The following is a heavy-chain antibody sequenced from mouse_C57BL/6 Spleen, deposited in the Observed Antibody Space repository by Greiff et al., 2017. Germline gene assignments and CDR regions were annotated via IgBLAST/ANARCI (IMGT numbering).Heavy chain of an antibody. CDR1: GYTFTSYW. J-gene: IGHJ4*01. V-gene: IGHV1-50*01. CDR3: ARYDYEGYARDY. CDR2: IDPSDSYT. D-gene: IGHD2-4*01. Sequence: QVQLQQPGAELVKPGASVKLSCKASGYTFTSYWMQWVKQRPGQGLEWIGEIDPSDSYTNYNQKFKGKATLTVDTSSSTAYMQLSSLTSEDSAVYYCARYDYEGYARDYWGQGTSVTVSS.